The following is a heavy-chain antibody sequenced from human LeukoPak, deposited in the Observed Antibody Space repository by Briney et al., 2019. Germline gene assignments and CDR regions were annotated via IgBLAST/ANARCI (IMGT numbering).Heavy chain of an antibody. V-gene: IGHV4-59*01. CDR2: IYYSGST. Sequence: SETLSLTCTVSGGSISNKYWSWIRQPPGKGLEWIGYIYYSGSTNYNPSLKSRVTILVDTSKNQFSLKLSSVTAADTAVYFCARVRASSQDDAFDFWGQGTRVTVSS. D-gene: IGHD6-13*01. CDR1: GGSISNKY. J-gene: IGHJ3*01. CDR3: ARVRASSQDDAFDF.